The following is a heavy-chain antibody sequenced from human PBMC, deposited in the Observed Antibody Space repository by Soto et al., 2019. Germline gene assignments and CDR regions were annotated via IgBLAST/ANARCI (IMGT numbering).Heavy chain of an antibody. V-gene: IGHV3-74*01. Sequence: PGGSLRLSCAASGFNFSNHWMHWVRQRPGEGLVWVSRITSDGKSKAYAESVKGRFAISRDNAKNTLYLQKNGLTAEDTAVYYCARESGDWPLNWFDPWGQGTLVTVSS. J-gene: IGHJ5*02. CDR2: ITSDGKSK. CDR1: GFNFSNHW. D-gene: IGHD2-21*02. CDR3: ARESGDWPLNWFDP.